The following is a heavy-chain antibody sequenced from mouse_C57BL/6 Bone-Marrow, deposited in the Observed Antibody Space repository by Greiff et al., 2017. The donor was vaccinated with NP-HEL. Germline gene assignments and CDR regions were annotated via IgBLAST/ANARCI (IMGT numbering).Heavy chain of an antibody. Sequence: QVQLQQPGAELVMPGASVKLSCKASGYTFTSYWMHWVKQRPGQGLEWIGEIDPSDSYTNYNQKFKGKSTLTVDKSSSTAYMQLSSLTSEDSAVYDCAREGNYYDYVLYAMDYWGQGTSVTVSS. D-gene: IGHD2-4*01. J-gene: IGHJ4*01. CDR1: GYTFTSYW. CDR2: IDPSDSYT. CDR3: AREGNYYDYVLYAMDY. V-gene: IGHV1-69*01.